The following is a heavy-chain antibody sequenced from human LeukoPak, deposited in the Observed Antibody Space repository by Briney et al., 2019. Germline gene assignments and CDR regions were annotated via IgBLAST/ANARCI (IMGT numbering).Heavy chain of an antibody. D-gene: IGHD3-10*01. Sequence: GGSLRLSCAASGFTFSNCVMSWVRQAPGKGLEWVSAITGSGATTYYADSVKGRFTISRDNSKNSLYLQMNSLRAEDTAVYYCARDGKGRNRIGYYFDYWGQGTLVTVSS. CDR1: GFTFSNCV. CDR3: ARDGKGRNRIGYYFDY. J-gene: IGHJ4*02. CDR2: ITGSGATT. V-gene: IGHV3-23*01.